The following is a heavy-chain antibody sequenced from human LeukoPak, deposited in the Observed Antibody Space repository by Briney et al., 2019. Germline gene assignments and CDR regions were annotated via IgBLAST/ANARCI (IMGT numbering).Heavy chain of an antibody. CDR2: ISDSGGST. V-gene: IGHV3-23*01. J-gene: IGHJ6*02. D-gene: IGHD3-9*01. CDR1: GFTFRSFA. CDR3: AKVLLRYFEGMDV. Sequence: GGSLRLSCAASGFTFRSFALSWVRQAPGKGREWVSTISDSGGSTYYAESVRGRFTVSRDNFKSTLYLQMNSLRAEDTAVYYCAKVLLRYFEGMDVWGQGTTVTDSS.